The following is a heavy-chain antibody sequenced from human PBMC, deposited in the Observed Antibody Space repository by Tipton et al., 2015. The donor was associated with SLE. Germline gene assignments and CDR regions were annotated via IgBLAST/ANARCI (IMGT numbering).Heavy chain of an antibody. V-gene: IGHV3-30*02. Sequence: SGFTFSSYGMHWVRQAPGKGLEWVAFIRYDGSNKYYADSVKGRFTISRDNSKNTLYLQMNSLRAEDTAVYYCAKDRDSGSYYVNYWGQGTLVTVSS. CDR3: AKDRDSGSYYVNY. CDR1: GFTFSSYG. CDR2: IRYDGSNK. J-gene: IGHJ4*02. D-gene: IGHD1-26*01.